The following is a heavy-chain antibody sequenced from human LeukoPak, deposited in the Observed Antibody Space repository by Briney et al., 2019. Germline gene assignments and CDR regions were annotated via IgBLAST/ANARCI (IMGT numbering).Heavy chain of an antibody. CDR2: ISAYNGNT. J-gene: IGHJ6*02. Sequence: ASVKVSCKASGYTFINYGISWVRQAPGQGLEWMGWISAYNGNTNYAQKLQGRVTMTTDTSTSTAYIELRSLRSDETAVYYCARIDYGSGCYTSPDYYYGMYVWGQGTTVTVSS. CDR3: ARIDYGSGCYTSPDYYYGMYV. V-gene: IGHV1-18*01. D-gene: IGHD3-10*01. CDR1: GYTFINYG.